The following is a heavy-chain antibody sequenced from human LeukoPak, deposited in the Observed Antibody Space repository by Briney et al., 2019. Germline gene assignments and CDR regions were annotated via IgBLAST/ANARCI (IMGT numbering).Heavy chain of an antibody. J-gene: IGHJ4*02. CDR1: GFTVSSTY. D-gene: IGHD2-21*01. CDR2: IYKDGKI. CDR3: ASRHCSGGDCYFAGADPFDH. Sequence: GGSLRLSCAASGFTVSSTYMSWVRQAPGKGLEWVSVIYKDGKIYYIDSVKGRFTISRGTSKNTLYLQMNSLRVEDTAGYYCASRHCSGGDCYFAGADPFDHWGQGTLVTVSS. V-gene: IGHV3-53*01.